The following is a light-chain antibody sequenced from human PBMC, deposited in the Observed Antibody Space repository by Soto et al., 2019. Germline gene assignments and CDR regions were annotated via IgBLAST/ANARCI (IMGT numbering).Light chain of an antibody. J-gene: IGLJ1*01. CDR2: EVS. Sequence: QSVLTQPASVSGSPGQSITISFTGTSSDVGGYNYVSWYQQHPGKAPKLMIYEVSNRPSGVSNRFSGPKSGNTASLTISGLQAEDEADYYCSSYTSSSTHYVFGTGTKVTVL. CDR1: SSDVGGYNY. V-gene: IGLV2-14*01. CDR3: SSYTSSSTHYV.